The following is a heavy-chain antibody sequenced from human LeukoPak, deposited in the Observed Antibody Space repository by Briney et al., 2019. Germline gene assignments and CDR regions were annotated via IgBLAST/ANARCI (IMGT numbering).Heavy chain of an antibody. V-gene: IGHV3-74*01. J-gene: IGHJ3*02. CDR1: GFTFSSYW. CDR2: INSDGSST. CDR3: ARDLGGPGSGGYDAFDI. Sequence: GGSLRLSCAASGFTFSSYWMHWVRQAPGKGLVWVSRINSDGSSTSYADSVKGRFTISRDNAKNTLYLQMNSLRAEDTAVYYCARDLGGPGSGGYDAFDIWGQGTMVTVSS. D-gene: IGHD3-10*01.